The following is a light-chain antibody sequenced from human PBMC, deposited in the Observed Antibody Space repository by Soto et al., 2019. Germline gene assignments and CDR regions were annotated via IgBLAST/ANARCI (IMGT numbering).Light chain of an antibody. CDR2: DAS. Sequence: EIVLTQSPATLSLSPGERATLSCRASQGVSSSLAWYQKKPGQAPRLLIYDASNRATGIPARFSGSGSGTDFTLTISSLEPEDSAIYYCQQRNNWPPIFTFGPGSKVDFK. CDR3: QQRNNWPPIFT. CDR1: QGVSSS. V-gene: IGKV3-11*01. J-gene: IGKJ3*01.